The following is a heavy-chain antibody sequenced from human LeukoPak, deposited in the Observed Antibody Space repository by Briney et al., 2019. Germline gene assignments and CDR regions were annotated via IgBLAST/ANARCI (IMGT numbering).Heavy chain of an antibody. D-gene: IGHD3-10*01. CDR1: GFTFSSYE. Sequence: GGSLRLPCAASGFTFSSYEMNWVRQAPGKGLEWVSYISSSGSTIYYADSVKGRFTISRDNAKNSLYLQMNSLRAEDMALYYCAKDSRGDYGSGSIDYWGQGTLVTVSS. CDR2: ISSSGSTI. J-gene: IGHJ4*02. CDR3: AKDSRGDYGSGSIDY. V-gene: IGHV3-48*03.